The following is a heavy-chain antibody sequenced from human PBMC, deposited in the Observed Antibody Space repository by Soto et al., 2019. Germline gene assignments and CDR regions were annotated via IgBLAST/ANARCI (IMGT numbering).Heavy chain of an antibody. Sequence: GGSLRLSCAASGFAFSSEWMHWVRQAPGKGLVWVSRIDPYDTGITYADSVKGRFTISRDNAKDTLYLQMNSLRAEDTAVYYCTSDTFGARDSWGQGTLVTVSS. D-gene: IGHD2-15*01. J-gene: IGHJ4*02. CDR3: TSDTFGARDS. V-gene: IGHV3-74*01. CDR2: IDPYDTGI. CDR1: GFAFSSEW.